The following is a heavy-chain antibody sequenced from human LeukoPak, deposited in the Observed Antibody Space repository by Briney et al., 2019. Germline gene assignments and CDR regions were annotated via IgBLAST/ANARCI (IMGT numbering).Heavy chain of an antibody. V-gene: IGHV3-23*01. CDR3: AKGYSNYSPALYDY. CDR1: GFTFSSYA. J-gene: IGHJ4*02. D-gene: IGHD4-11*01. CDR2: ISGSGGST. Sequence: GGSLRLSCAASGFTFSSYAMSWVRQAPGKGLEWVSAISGSGGSTYCADSVKGRFTISRDNSKNTLYLQMNSLRAEDTAVYYCAKGYSNYSPALYDYWGQGTLVTVSS.